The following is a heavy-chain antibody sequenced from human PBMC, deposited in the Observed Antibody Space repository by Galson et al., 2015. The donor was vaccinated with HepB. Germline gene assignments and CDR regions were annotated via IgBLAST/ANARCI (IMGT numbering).Heavy chain of an antibody. CDR3: ARGTPHRELTPGDY. CDR2: ISGYNGDT. J-gene: IGHJ4*02. CDR1: GYTFTSYD. D-gene: IGHD1-7*01. Sequence: SVKVSCKASGYTFTSYDMNWVRQATGQGLEWMGWISGYNGDTNYGHKFQDRLTMTRDTSTSTAYMELRSLGSDDTAIYYCARGTPHRELTPGDYWGQGALGTVSS. V-gene: IGHV1-18*01.